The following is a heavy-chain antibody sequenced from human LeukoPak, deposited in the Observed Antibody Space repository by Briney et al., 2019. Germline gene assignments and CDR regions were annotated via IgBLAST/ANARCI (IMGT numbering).Heavy chain of an antibody. D-gene: IGHD5-18*01. J-gene: IGHJ3*02. V-gene: IGHV5-51*01. CDR1: GYSFTSYW. Sequence: GESLKISCKGSGYSFTSYWIGWVRQMPGKGLEWMGIIYPGDSDTRYSPSFQGQVTISADESISTAYLQWSSLKASDTAMYYCARRIRIQLWKRSDAFDIWGQGTMVTVSS. CDR3: ARRIRIQLWKRSDAFDI. CDR2: IYPGDSDT.